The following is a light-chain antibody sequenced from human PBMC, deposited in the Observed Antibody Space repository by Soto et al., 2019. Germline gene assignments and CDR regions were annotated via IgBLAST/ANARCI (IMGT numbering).Light chain of an antibody. CDR2: SND. CDR1: SSNIGSNT. V-gene: IGLV1-44*01. CDR3: ATWDDSLNVV. J-gene: IGLJ3*02. Sequence: QAVVTQSPSASGTPGQRVSISCSGSSSNIGSNTVSWYQHVPGTAPKLLIYSNDQRPSAVPGRFSGSKSGSSASLAISGLQSEDEADYYCATWDDSLNVVFGGGTKVTVL.